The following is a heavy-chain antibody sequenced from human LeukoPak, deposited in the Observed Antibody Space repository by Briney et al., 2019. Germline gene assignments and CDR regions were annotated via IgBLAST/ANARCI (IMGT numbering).Heavy chain of an antibody. CDR2: IRYDGSNK. CDR3: AKDQAYYDILTGYYYFDY. D-gene: IGHD3-9*01. J-gene: IGHJ4*02. Sequence: GGSLRLSCAASGFTFSSYGMHWVRQAPGKGLEWVAFIRYDGSNKYYADSVKGRFTISRDNSKNTLYLQMNSLRAEDTAVYYCAKDQAYYDILTGYYYFDYWGQGTLVTVSS. V-gene: IGHV3-30*02. CDR1: GFTFSSYG.